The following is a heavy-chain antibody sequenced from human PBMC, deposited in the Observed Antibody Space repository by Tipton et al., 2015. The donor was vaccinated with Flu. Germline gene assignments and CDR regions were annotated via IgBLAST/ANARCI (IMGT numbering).Heavy chain of an antibody. CDR3: ARDGITIFGVVISTYMDV. Sequence: QSGAEVKKPGASVKVSCKASGYTFTSYGISWVRQAPGQGLEWMGWISAYNGNTNYAQKLQGRVTMTTDTSTSTAYMELRSLRSDDTAVYYCARDGITIFGVVISTYMDVWGKGTTVTVSS. V-gene: IGHV1-18*04. CDR1: GYTFTSYG. CDR2: ISAYNGNT. J-gene: IGHJ6*03. D-gene: IGHD3-3*01.